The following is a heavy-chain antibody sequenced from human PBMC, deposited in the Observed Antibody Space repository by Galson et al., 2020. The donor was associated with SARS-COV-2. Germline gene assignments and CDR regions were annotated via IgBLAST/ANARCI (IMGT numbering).Heavy chain of an antibody. D-gene: IGHD6-6*01. CDR3: TRVPPNSNSFWDAFDI. CDR1: GFVFSDPP. V-gene: IGHV3-73*01. Sequence: GESLKISCAASGFVFSDPPMHWVRQASGKGLEWVGRIRSRTNNYATTYAASVKGRFTISRDDSKNTAFLQMNSLKIEDTAVYYCTRVPPNSNSFWDAFDIWGHGTMVTVS. J-gene: IGHJ3*02. CDR2: IRSRTNNYAT.